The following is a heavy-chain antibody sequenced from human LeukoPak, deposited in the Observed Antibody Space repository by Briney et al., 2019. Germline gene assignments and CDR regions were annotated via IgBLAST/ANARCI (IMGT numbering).Heavy chain of an antibody. CDR1: GGTFSSYA. Sequence: ASVNVSFTASGGTFSSYAISWVRQAPGQGLEWMGGIIPIFGTANYAQKFQGRVTITADESTSTAYMELSSLRSEDTAVYYCARALRLYDSSGYYYYYYGMDVWGQGTTVTVSS. V-gene: IGHV1-69*13. J-gene: IGHJ6*02. D-gene: IGHD3-22*01. CDR3: ARALRLYDSSGYYYYYYGMDV. CDR2: IIPIFGTA.